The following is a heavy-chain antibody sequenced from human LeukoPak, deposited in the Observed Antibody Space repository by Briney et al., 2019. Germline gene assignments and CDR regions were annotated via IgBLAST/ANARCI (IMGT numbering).Heavy chain of an antibody. CDR1: GGSISNYF. CDR3: TRGFLQIDY. Sequence: SETLSLTCTVSGGSISNYFWTWIRQPPGKGLEWIGYIYTSGNTNYNPSLESRVTMSVDTSKNQFSLRLNSVTAADTAVYYCTRGFLQIDYWGQGTLVTVSS. CDR2: IYTSGNT. J-gene: IGHJ4*02. V-gene: IGHV4-4*09.